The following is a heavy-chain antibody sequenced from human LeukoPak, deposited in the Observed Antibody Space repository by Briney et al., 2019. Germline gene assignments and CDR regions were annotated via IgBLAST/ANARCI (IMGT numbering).Heavy chain of an antibody. V-gene: IGHV1-8*01. D-gene: IGHD3-3*01. CDR3: ARDRYYDFWSGHYYYYYGMDV. CDR2: MNPNSGNT. CDR1: GYTFTSYD. Sequence: EASVKVSCKASGYTFTSYDINWVRQATGQGLEWMGWMNPNSGNTGYAQKFQGRVTMTRNTSISTAYMELSSLRSEDTAVYYCARDRYYDFWSGHYYYYYGMDVWGQGTTVTVSS. J-gene: IGHJ6*02.